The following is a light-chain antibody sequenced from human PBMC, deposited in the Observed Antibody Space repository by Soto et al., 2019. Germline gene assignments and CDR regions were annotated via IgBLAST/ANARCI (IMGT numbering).Light chain of an antibody. V-gene: IGLV1-44*01. CDR3: AAWDDSLNGRV. Sequence: QSVLTQPPSASGTPGQRVTISCSGSSSNIGSHTVNWYQQLPGTAPTLLIYGNNQRPSGVPDRFSGSKSGTSASLAISGLQSEDEADYYCAAWDDSLNGRVFGTGTKLTVL. CDR1: SSNIGSHT. CDR2: GNN. J-gene: IGLJ1*01.